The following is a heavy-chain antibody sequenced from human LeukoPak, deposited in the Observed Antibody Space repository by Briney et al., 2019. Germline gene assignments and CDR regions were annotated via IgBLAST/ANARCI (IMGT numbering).Heavy chain of an antibody. V-gene: IGHV3-7*01. Sequence: GSPRLSCATSGFTFSSNWMSWVRHVPGRGLDWVANIKPDGSAQYYAASVKGRFTVSRDNAKNSVYLQMNSLRVEDTAVYYCARANNSSWHNWGQGTLVTVSA. J-gene: IGHJ4*02. CDR3: ARANNSSWHN. CDR1: GFTFSSNW. D-gene: IGHD6-13*01. CDR2: IKPDGSAQ.